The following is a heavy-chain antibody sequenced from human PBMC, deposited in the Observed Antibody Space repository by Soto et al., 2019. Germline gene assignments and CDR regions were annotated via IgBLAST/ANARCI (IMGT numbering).Heavy chain of an antibody. CDR1: GFTFSSYA. CDR3: ARDGASMRFGEVGFDY. V-gene: IGHV3-30-3*01. J-gene: IGHJ4*02. D-gene: IGHD3-10*01. Sequence: QVQLVESGGGVVQPGRSLRLSCAASGFTFSSYAMHWVRQAPGKGLEWVAVISYDGSNKYYADSVKGRFTISRDNSKNXLYLQMNSLRAEDTAVYYCARDGASMRFGEVGFDYWGQGTLVTVSS. CDR2: ISYDGSNK.